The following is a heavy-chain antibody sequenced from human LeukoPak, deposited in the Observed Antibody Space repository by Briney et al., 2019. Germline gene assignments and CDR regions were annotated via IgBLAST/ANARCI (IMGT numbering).Heavy chain of an antibody. Sequence: GGSLRLSCAASGFTVSSKYMSWVRQAPGKGLEWVSVIYSGGSTYYADSVKGRFTISRDNSKNTLYLQMNSLRAEDTAVYYCARWELQADFTDYWGQGTLVTVSS. D-gene: IGHD1-26*01. J-gene: IGHJ4*02. V-gene: IGHV3-53*01. CDR2: IYSGGST. CDR3: ARWELQADFTDY. CDR1: GFTVSSKY.